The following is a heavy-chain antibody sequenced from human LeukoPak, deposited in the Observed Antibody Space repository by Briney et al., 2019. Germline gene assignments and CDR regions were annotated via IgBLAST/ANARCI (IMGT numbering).Heavy chain of an antibody. J-gene: IGHJ4*02. CDR3: AEDLRGGIQNFDY. V-gene: IGHV3-23*01. CDR2: INPSGVRT. Sequence: GGSLRLSCAASGFTFSTYAMSWVRQAPGKGLEWVSAINPSGVRTYYADSMKGRFTISRDNSKNMLYLQVNSLRAEDTAVYYCAEDLRGGIQNFDYWGQGTLVTVSS. D-gene: IGHD3-10*01. CDR1: GFTFSTYA.